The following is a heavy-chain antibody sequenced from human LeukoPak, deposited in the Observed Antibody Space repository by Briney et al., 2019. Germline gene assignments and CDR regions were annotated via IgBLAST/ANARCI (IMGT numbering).Heavy chain of an antibody. D-gene: IGHD1-1*01. CDR3: ARAGNWNDNWFDP. J-gene: IGHJ5*02. CDR1: GGTFSSYA. Sequence: SVKVSCKASGGTFSSYAISWVRQAPGQGLEWMGGIIPIFGTANYAQKFQGRVTITTDESTSTAYMELSSLRSEDTAVYYCARAGNWNDNWFDPWGQGTLATVSS. V-gene: IGHV1-69*05. CDR2: IIPIFGTA.